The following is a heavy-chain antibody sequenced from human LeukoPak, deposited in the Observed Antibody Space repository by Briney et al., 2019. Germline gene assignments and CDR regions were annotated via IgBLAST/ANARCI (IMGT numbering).Heavy chain of an antibody. CDR1: GGSFSGYY. J-gene: IGHJ4*02. Sequence: SETLSLTCAVYGGSFSGYYWSWIRQPPGKGLEWFGEINHSGSTNYNPSLKSRVTISVDTSKNQFSLKLSSVTAADTAVYYCARTGRAYSSSWYAYWGQGTLVTVSS. CDR3: ARTGRAYSSSWYAY. CDR2: INHSGST. D-gene: IGHD6-13*01. V-gene: IGHV4-34*01.